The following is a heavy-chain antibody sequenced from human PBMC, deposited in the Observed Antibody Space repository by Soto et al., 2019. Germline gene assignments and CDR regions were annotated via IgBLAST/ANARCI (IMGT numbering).Heavy chain of an antibody. Sequence: GGSLRLSCAASGFTFSSYGMHWVRQAPGKGLEWVAVISYDGSNKYYADSVKGRFTISRDNSKNALYLQMNSLRAEDTAVYYCAKDHKKWLRYGQRDFDYWGQGTLVTVSS. J-gene: IGHJ4*02. CDR2: ISYDGSNK. V-gene: IGHV3-30*18. CDR3: AKDHKKWLRYGQRDFDY. CDR1: GFTFSSYG. D-gene: IGHD5-12*01.